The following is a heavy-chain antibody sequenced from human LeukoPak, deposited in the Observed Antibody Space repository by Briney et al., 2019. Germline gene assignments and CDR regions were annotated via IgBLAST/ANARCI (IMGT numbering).Heavy chain of an antibody. J-gene: IGHJ1*01. D-gene: IGHD6-13*01. CDR3: ARVGSSSWYFQH. CDR1: GYTFTGYY. V-gene: IGHV1-18*04. Sequence: GASVKVSCKASGYTFTGYYMHWVRQAPGQGLEWMGWISAYNGNTNYAQKLQGRVTMTTDTSTSTAYMELRSLRSDDTAVYYCARVGSSSWYFQHWGQGTLVTVSS. CDR2: ISAYNGNT.